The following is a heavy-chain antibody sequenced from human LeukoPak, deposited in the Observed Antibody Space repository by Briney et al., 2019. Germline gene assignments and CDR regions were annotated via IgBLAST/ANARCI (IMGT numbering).Heavy chain of an antibody. J-gene: IGHJ4*02. CDR1: GFTSSRYW. D-gene: IGHD2-15*01. Sequence: PGGSLRLSCAVSGFTSSRYWMHWVRQAPGKGFMWVSRINSDGSSTSYADSVKGRFTIFRDNAKNTVNLQMNSLRAEDTAVYYCARDSCSGGTCYFAYWGQETLVTVSS. CDR2: INSDGSST. V-gene: IGHV3-74*01. CDR3: ARDSCSGGTCYFAY.